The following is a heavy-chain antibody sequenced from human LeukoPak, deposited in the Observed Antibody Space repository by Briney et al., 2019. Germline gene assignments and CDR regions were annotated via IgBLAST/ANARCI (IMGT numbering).Heavy chain of an antibody. D-gene: IGHD2-2*01. CDR2: ISGSGGST. J-gene: IGHJ4*02. CDR1: GFPFNRLA. CDR3: AKAPDIVVVPARYDY. V-gene: IGHV3-23*01. Sequence: GSLGPPFAAPGFPFNRLAMSWVRPAPGKGLGWVSGISGSGGSTYYADSVKGRFTISRDNSKNTLYLQMNSLRAEDTAVYYCAKAPDIVVVPARYDYWGQGTLVTVSS.